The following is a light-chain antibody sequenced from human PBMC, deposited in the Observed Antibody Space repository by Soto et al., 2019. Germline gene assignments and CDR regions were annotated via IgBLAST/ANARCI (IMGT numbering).Light chain of an antibody. CDR2: DVS. J-gene: IGLJ2*01. Sequence: QSALTQPRSVSGSPGQSVTISCTGTSSDVGGYNYVSWYQQHPGKAPKLMIYDVSKRPSGVPDRFSGSKSGNTASLTISGLQAGDEADYYCCSYAGSYPVFGGGTKVTVL. V-gene: IGLV2-11*01. CDR3: CSYAGSYPV. CDR1: SSDVGGYNY.